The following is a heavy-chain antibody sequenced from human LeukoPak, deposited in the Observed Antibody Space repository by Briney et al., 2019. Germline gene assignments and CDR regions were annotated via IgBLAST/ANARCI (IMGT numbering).Heavy chain of an antibody. J-gene: IGHJ4*02. V-gene: IGHV3-21*01. CDR1: GFTFSSYS. Sequence: GGSLRLSCAASGFTFSSYSMNWVRQAPGKGLEWVSSISSSSSYIYYGDSVKGRFTISRDNAKHSLYLQMNSLRAEDTAVYFCARDHVTIFGVVTFDYWGQGTLVTVSS. D-gene: IGHD3-3*01. CDR3: ARDHVTIFGVVTFDY. CDR2: ISSSSSYI.